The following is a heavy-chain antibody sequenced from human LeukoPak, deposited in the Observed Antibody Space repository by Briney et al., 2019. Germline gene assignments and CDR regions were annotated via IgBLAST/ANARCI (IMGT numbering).Heavy chain of an antibody. D-gene: IGHD3-22*01. V-gene: IGHV5-10-1*01. CDR2: IDPSDSYT. J-gene: IGHJ4*02. CDR3: AYAVGDYDSFDY. Sequence: GESLKIPCKGSGYSFTSYWITWVRQMPGKGLEWMGTIDPSDSYTNYSPSFQGHVTISADKSISTAYLQWSSLKASDTAMYYCAYAVGDYDSFDYWGQGTLVTVSS. CDR1: GYSFTSYW.